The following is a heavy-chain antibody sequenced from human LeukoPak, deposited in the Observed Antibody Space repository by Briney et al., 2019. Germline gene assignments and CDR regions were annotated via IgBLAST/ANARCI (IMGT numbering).Heavy chain of an antibody. V-gene: IGHV4-34*01. CDR3: ARDTRVHYYDSSGPVDY. D-gene: IGHD3-22*01. Sequence: PSETLSLTCAVYGGSFSGYYWSWIRQPPGKGLEWIGEIDHSGSTNYNPSLKSRVTISVDTSKNHLSLKLSSVTAADTAVYYCARDTRVHYYDSSGPVDYWGQGTLVTVSS. CDR1: GGSFSGYY. J-gene: IGHJ4*02. CDR2: IDHSGST.